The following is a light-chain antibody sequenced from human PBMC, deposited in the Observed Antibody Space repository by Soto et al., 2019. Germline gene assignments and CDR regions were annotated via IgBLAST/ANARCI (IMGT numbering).Light chain of an antibody. CDR2: DAS. J-gene: IGKJ1*01. CDR3: QQCYMGWT. Sequence: DIQMTQSPSTLSASVGDRVTITCRASQSISRSLAWYQHHPGKAPKLLIYDASSLESGVPSRFSGIGSGTEFTLSISSLQPEDFGTYYCQQCYMGWTFGQGNKVDIK. CDR1: QSISRS. V-gene: IGKV1-5*01.